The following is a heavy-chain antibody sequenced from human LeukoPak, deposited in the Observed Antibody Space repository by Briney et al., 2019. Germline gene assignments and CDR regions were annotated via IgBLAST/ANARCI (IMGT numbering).Heavy chain of an antibody. CDR1: GGSISSSSYY. J-gene: IGHJ3*02. V-gene: IGHV4-39*07. D-gene: IGHD6-19*01. CDR3: ARRVPRIAVALVFGAFDI. Sequence: PSETLSLTCTVSGGSISSSSYYWGWIRQPPGKGLEWIGEINHSGSTNYNPSLKSRVTISVDTSKNQFSLKLSSVTAADTAVYYCARRVPRIAVALVFGAFDIWGQGTMVTVSS. CDR2: INHSGST.